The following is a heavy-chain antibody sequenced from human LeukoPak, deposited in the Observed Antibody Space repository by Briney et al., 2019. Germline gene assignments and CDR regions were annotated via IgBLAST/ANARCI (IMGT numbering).Heavy chain of an antibody. V-gene: IGHV4-34*01. CDR3: ATRRARGEGYYSHFDY. CDR2: INHSGST. J-gene: IGHJ4*02. D-gene: IGHD3-22*01. Sequence: SETLSLTCAVYGGSFSGYYWSWIRQPPGKGLERIGEINHSGSTNYNPSLKSRVTISVDTSKNQFSLKLSSVTAADTAVYYCATRRARGEGYYSHFDYWGQGTLVTVSS. CDR1: GGSFSGYY.